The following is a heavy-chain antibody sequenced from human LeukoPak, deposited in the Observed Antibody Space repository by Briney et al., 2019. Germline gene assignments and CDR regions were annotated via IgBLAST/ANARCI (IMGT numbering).Heavy chain of an antibody. CDR2: IKQDGSEK. J-gene: IGHJ6*03. CDR1: GFTFSSYS. Sequence: GGSLRLSCAASGFTFSSYSMNWVRQAPGKGLEWVANIKQDGSEKYYVDSVKGRFTISRDNAKNSLYLQMNSLRAEDTAVYYCAVAIRESYCGGDCYSGDYYMDVWGKGTTVTVSS. D-gene: IGHD2-21*01. CDR3: AVAIRESYCGGDCYSGDYYMDV. V-gene: IGHV3-7*01.